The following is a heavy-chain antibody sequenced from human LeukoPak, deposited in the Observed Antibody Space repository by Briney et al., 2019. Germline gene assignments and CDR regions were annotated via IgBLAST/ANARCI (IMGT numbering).Heavy chain of an antibody. Sequence: GGSLRLSCAASGFAFGDFWMSWVRQAPGKGLEWVANIRQDGSDKYYVASVRGRFTISRDNAKNSLYLQMNSLTAEDTAVYYCATSHDSSGNDWGQGTLVTVSS. J-gene: IGHJ4*02. CDR2: IRQDGSDK. CDR3: ATSHDSSGND. D-gene: IGHD3-22*01. CDR1: GFAFGDFW. V-gene: IGHV3-7*01.